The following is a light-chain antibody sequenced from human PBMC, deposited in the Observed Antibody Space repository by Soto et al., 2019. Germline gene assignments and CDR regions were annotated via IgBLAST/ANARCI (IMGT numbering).Light chain of an antibody. CDR2: GNH. CDR3: QSYDYNLSGVL. CDR1: NSNIGKNF. V-gene: IGLV1-44*01. J-gene: IGLJ2*01. Sequence: QSVLTQPPSASGTPGQRVTISCSGSNSNIGKNFVNWYQHVPGTAPKLLIYGNHHRLSGIPDRFSGSKSGTSASLAITGLQAEDEADYYCQSYDYNLSGVLFGGGTKVTVL.